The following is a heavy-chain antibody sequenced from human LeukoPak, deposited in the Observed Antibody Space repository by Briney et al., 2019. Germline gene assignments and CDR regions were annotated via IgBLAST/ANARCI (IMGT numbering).Heavy chain of an antibody. CDR2: IYSGGST. CDR1: GFTVSSNY. CDR3: ARAALGYGSGRNYYYYMDV. V-gene: IGHV3-66*01. Sequence: PGGSLRLSCAASGFTVSSNYMTWVRQAPGKGLEWVSIIYSGGSTYYADSVKGRFTISRDNSKNTLYLQMNSLRAEDTAVYYCARAALGYGSGRNYYYYMDVWGKGTTVTISS. D-gene: IGHD3-10*01. J-gene: IGHJ6*03.